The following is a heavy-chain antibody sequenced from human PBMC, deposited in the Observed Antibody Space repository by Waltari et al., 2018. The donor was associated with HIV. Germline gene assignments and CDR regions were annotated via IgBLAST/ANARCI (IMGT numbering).Heavy chain of an antibody. D-gene: IGHD3-3*01. CDR2: ISYDGSNK. Sequence: QVQLVESGGGVVQPGRSLRLSCAASGFTFSSYGLPCVRQAPGKGLEWVAVISYDGSNKYYADSVKGRFTISRDNSKNTLYLQMNSLRAEDTAVYYCAKDARFLDLDYYYGMDVWGQGTTVTVSS. CDR3: AKDARFLDLDYYYGMDV. CDR1: GFTFSSYG. J-gene: IGHJ6*02. V-gene: IGHV3-30*18.